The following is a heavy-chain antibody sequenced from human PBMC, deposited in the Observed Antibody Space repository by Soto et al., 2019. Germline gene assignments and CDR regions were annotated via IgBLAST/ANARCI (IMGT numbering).Heavy chain of an antibody. J-gene: IGHJ5*02. V-gene: IGHV4-59*01. CDR3: ARGNWRNNWFDP. Sequence: SETLSLTCTVSGGSISSYYWSWIRQPPGKGLEWIGYIYYSGSTNYNPSLKSRVTISVDTSKNQFSLKLSSVTAADTAVYYCARGNWRNNWFDPWGQGTLVTVSS. CDR1: GGSISSYY. CDR2: IYYSGST.